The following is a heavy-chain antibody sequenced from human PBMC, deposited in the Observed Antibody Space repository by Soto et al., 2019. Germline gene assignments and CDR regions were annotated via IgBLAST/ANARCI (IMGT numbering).Heavy chain of an antibody. CDR2: IKYNGDS. V-gene: IGHV4-59*08. CDR1: GGSITNYY. J-gene: IGHJ6*02. D-gene: IGHD3-10*01. Sequence: QVQLQESGPGLVKPSETLSLTCTVSGGSITNYYCSWFRQPPGKGLEWIGYIKYNGDSAYNLSLRXXFXXSMDTSNTQSSLRLESVTATDTAVYYCARHGFGSLHGLVDVWGQGPTVIVSS. CDR3: ARHGFGSLHGLVDV.